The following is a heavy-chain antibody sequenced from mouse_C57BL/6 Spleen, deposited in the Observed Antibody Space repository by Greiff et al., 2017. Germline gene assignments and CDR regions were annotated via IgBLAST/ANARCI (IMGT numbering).Heavy chain of an antibody. D-gene: IGHD2-13*01. Sequence: EVMLVESGGGLVKPGGSLKLSCAASGFTFSDYGMHWVRQAPEKGLEWVAYISSGSSTIYYADTVKGRFTISRDNAKNTLFMQMTSLRSEDTALYYFAMTALYARDYWGQGTSVTVSS. CDR3: AMTALYARDY. CDR1: GFTFSDYG. J-gene: IGHJ4*01. V-gene: IGHV5-17*01. CDR2: ISSGSSTI.